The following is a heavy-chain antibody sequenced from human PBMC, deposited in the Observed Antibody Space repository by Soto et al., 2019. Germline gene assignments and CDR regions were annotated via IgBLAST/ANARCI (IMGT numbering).Heavy chain of an antibody. V-gene: IGHV5-51*01. D-gene: IGHD1-26*01. J-gene: IGHJ4*02. CDR1: GYSFASQW. CDR2: IYPGDSDT. Sequence: GEPLKSSCKGSGYSFASQWVAWVRQMPEKGLEWIGTIYPGDSDTKYSPAFRGQVTISADTSVSTAYLQWRSLEATDSAIYYCARYSGSYWHYLDFWGQGTLVTVYS. CDR3: ARYSGSYWHYLDF.